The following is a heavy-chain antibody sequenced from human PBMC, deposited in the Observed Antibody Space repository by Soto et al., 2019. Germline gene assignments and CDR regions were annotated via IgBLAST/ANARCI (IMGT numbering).Heavy chain of an antibody. Sequence: SVKVSCKASGFTFTSSAVQWVRQARGQRLEWIGWIVVGNGNTNYAQKFQERVTITRDMSTSTAYMELSSLRSEDTAVYYCAALLGYCSSTSCYTPGTFDYWGQGTLVTVSS. J-gene: IGHJ4*02. D-gene: IGHD2-2*02. CDR3: AALLGYCSSTSCYTPGTFDY. V-gene: IGHV1-58*01. CDR1: GFTFTSSA. CDR2: IVVGNGNT.